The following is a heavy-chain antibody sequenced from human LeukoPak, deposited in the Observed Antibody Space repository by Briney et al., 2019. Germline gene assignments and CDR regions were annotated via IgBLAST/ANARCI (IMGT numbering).Heavy chain of an antibody. D-gene: IGHD3-10*01. J-gene: IGHJ4*02. V-gene: IGHV3-11*01. CDR1: GFTFSDYY. CDR2: ISSSGSTI. CDR3: ASDRSGVLWFGESRDY. Sequence: GGSLRLSCAASGFTFSDYYISWIRQAPGKGLEWVSYISSSGSTIYYADSVKGRFTISRDNAKNSLYLQMNSLRAEDTAVYYCASDRSGVLWFGESRDYWGQGTLVTVSS.